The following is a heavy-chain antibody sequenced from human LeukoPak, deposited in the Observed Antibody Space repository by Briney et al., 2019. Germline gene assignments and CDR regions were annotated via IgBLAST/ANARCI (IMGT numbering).Heavy chain of an antibody. CDR1: GFTFSSYD. CDR3: ARGGDRDY. Sequence: GGSLRLSCAASGFTFSSYDMHWVRQVTGKRLEWVSAIGIAGDTYYLDSVKGRFTISRENAKNSLYLQMNSLRAGVTAVYYCARGGDRDYWGQGTLVTVSS. CDR2: IGIAGDT. V-gene: IGHV3-13*04. J-gene: IGHJ4*02.